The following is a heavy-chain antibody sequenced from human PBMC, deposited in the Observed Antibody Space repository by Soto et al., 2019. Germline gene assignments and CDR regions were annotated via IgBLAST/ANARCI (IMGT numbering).Heavy chain of an antibody. J-gene: IGHJ1*01. CDR1: GFTFSSYG. V-gene: IGHV3-33*01. Sequence: QVQLVESGGGVVQPGRSLRLSCAASGFTFSSYGMHWVRQAPGKGLEWVALIWYDGSNKYYADSVKGRFTISRDNSNNTPYLQMNSLRAEHTAVYYCARDQGAYAEDFQHWGQGTLVTVSS. CDR3: ARDQGAYAEDFQH. D-gene: IGHD1-26*01. CDR2: IWYDGSNK.